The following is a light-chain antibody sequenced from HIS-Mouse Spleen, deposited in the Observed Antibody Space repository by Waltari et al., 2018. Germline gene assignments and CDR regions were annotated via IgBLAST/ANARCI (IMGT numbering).Light chain of an antibody. V-gene: IGLV3-1*01. CDR3: QAWDSSYSV. J-gene: IGLJ2*01. CDR2: QDS. CDR1: KLGDKY. Sequence: SYELTQPPSVSVSPGQTASITCSGDKLGDKYACWYQQKPGQSPVLVIYQDSKRPSGIPERCSGSKSGNTATLTISGTQAMDEADYYCQAWDSSYSVFGGGTKLTVL.